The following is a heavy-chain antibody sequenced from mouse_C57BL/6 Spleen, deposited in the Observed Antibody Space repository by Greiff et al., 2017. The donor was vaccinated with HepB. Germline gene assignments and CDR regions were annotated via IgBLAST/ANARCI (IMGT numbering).Heavy chain of an antibody. D-gene: IGHD2-1*01. CDR2: IDPENGDT. CDR1: GFNIKDDY. Sequence: EVQLQQSGAELVRPGASVKLSCTASGFNIKDDYMHWVKQRPEQGLEWIGWIDPENGDTEYASKFQGKATITADPSSNTAYLQLSSLTSEDTAVYYCTTTNYPAYWGQGTTLTVSS. CDR3: TTTNYPAY. V-gene: IGHV14-4*01. J-gene: IGHJ2*01.